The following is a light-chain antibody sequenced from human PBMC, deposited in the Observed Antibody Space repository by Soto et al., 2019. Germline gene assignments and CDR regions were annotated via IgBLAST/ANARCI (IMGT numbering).Light chain of an antibody. V-gene: IGKV3-20*01. CDR3: QQYGSSPLFT. Sequence: EIVLTQSPGTLSLSPGERATLSCRASQSVSSSFLAWYQQKPGQAPRLLIYGASSRATGIPDRFSGSGPGTDFPLTISRLEPEDFAVYYCQQYGSSPLFTFGPGTKVDIK. J-gene: IGKJ3*01. CDR1: QSVSSSF. CDR2: GAS.